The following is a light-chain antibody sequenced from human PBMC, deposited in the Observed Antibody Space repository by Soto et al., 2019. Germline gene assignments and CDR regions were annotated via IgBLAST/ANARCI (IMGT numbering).Light chain of an antibody. J-gene: IGKJ4*01. V-gene: IGKV3D-20*02. CDR1: QRVDNNY. CDR3: QRYNNWPLT. CDR2: AAS. Sequence: ENVLTQSPDTLSLSPGERATLSCRASQRVDNNYLAWYQQKPGQAPRPLIYAASNRAPGIPDRFRGSGSGTDFSLTISRLEPEDFAVYYCQRYNNWPLTFGGGTKVDIK.